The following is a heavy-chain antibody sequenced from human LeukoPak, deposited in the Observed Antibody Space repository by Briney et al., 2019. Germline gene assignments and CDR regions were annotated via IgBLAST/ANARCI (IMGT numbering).Heavy chain of an antibody. J-gene: IGHJ4*02. D-gene: IGHD4-17*01. CDR2: IYTGGNA. CDR1: GFTVSSNY. Sequence: GRSLRLSCAASGFTVSSNYMSWVRQAPGNGLEWVSIIYTGGNAYYPDSVRDRFTISRDNSKNTVYLQMNSLRVEDTAVYYCARGRDSDYAFDYWGQGTLVTVSS. V-gene: IGHV3-66*01. CDR3: ARGRDSDYAFDY.